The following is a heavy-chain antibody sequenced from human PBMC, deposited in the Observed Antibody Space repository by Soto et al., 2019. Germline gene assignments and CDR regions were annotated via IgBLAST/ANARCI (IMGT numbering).Heavy chain of an antibody. CDR1: GFTVSSNY. CDR3: EGYFASSGSFDY. Sequence: GGSLRLSCAASGFTVSSNYMSWVRQAPGKGLEWVSVIYSGGSTYYADSVKGRFTISRDNSKNTLYLQMNSLRAEDTAVYYCEGYFASSGSFDYWGQGTLVTVSS. D-gene: IGHD3-22*01. V-gene: IGHV3-53*01. CDR2: IYSGGST. J-gene: IGHJ4*02.